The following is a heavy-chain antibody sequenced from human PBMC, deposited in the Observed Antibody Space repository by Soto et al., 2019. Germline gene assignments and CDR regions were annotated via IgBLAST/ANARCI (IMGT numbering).Heavy chain of an antibody. V-gene: IGHV4-34*01. D-gene: IGHD5-12*01. CDR2: INHSGST. J-gene: IGHJ4*02. CDR1: GGSFSGYY. Sequence: SETLSLTCAVYGGSFSGYYWSWIRQPPGKGLEWIGEINHSGSTNYNPSLKSRVTISVDTSKNQFSLKLSSVTAADTAVYYCARSPRLGTVARWLQHQFDYWGQGTLVTVSS. CDR3: ARSPRLGTVARWLQHQFDY.